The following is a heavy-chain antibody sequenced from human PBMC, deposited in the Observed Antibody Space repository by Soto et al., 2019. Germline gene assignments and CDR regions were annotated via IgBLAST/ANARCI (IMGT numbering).Heavy chain of an antibody. CDR2: IYYSGST. Sequence: SETLSLTCTFSGGSVSSGSYYWSWIRQPPGKGLEWIGYIYYSGSTNYNPSLKSRVTISVDTSKNQFSLKLSSVTAADTAVYYCARASGRYDSSGYYYGPDYWGQGTLVTVSS. CDR1: GGSVSSGSYY. CDR3: ARASGRYDSSGYYYGPDY. V-gene: IGHV4-61*01. D-gene: IGHD3-22*01. J-gene: IGHJ4*02.